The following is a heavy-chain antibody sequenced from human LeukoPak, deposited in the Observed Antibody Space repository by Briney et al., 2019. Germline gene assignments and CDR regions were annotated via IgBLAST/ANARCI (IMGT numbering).Heavy chain of an antibody. V-gene: IGHV1-18*01. Sequence: ASVKVSCKASGYSFVGYGITWVRQAPGQGLEWMGWFSPENGNTNYAQKLQGRVTMTTDTSTSTAYMELRSLRSDDTAVYYCARRNENCSSTSCYWEFDYWGQGTLVTVSS. CDR2: FSPENGNT. CDR3: ARRNENCSSTSCYWEFDY. CDR1: GYSFVGYG. D-gene: IGHD2-2*01. J-gene: IGHJ4*02.